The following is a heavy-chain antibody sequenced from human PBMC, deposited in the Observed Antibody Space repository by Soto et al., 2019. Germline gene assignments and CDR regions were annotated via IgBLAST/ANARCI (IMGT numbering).Heavy chain of an antibody. CDR3: ATRVRLTRDHWFDP. CDR1: GGSFSGYY. CDR2: INHSGST. J-gene: IGHJ5*02. D-gene: IGHD7-27*01. Sequence: SETLSLSCAVYGGSFSGYYWSWIRQPPGKGLEWIGEINHSGSTNYNPSLKSRVTISVDTSKNQFSLKLSSVTAADTAVYYCATRVRLTRDHWFDPWGQGTLVT. V-gene: IGHV4-34*01.